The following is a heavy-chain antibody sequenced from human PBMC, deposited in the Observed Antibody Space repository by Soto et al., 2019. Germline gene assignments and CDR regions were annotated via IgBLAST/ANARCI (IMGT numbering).Heavy chain of an antibody. CDR1: GGTFSSYA. V-gene: IGHV1-69*01. J-gene: IGHJ5*02. CDR3: ARVASMVRGVIDNWFDP. Sequence: QVPLVQSGAEVKKPGSSVTVSCKASGGTFSSYAIHWVRQAPGQGLEWMGGIIPMYGPAKYAQRFQGRVTITADESTTTVYMELTSPTSQDTAVYYWARVASMVRGVIDNWFDPWGHGTLVTVSS. D-gene: IGHD3-10*01. CDR2: IIPMYGPA.